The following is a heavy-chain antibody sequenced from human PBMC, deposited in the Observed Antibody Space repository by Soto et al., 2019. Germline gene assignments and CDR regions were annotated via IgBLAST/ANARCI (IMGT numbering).Heavy chain of an antibody. Sequence: PSETLSLTCTVSGGSVSSGGYYWSWIRQHPGKGLEWIGYIYYSGSTYYNPSLKSRVTISVDTSKNQFSLKLSSVTAADTAVYYCARSGKYYYGDSPRFYFYGIDVWGQGTTVTVSS. CDR2: IYYSGST. J-gene: IGHJ6*02. V-gene: IGHV4-31*03. D-gene: IGHD4-17*01. CDR1: GGSVSSGGYY. CDR3: ARSGKYYYGDSPRFYFYGIDV.